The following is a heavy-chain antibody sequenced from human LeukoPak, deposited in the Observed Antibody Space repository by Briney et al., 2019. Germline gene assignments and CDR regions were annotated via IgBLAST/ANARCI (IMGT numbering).Heavy chain of an antibody. CDR1: GFTFDDYA. D-gene: IGHD6-6*01. CDR2: ISWNNGSI. J-gene: IGHJ4*02. Sequence: GGSLRLSCAASGFTFDDYAMHWVRQAPGKGLEWVSGISWNNGSIGYADSVKGRFTISRDNAKNSLYLQMNSLRAEDTALYYCAKDITPFIAAQDYWGQGTLVTVSS. CDR3: AKDITPFIAAQDY. V-gene: IGHV3-9*01.